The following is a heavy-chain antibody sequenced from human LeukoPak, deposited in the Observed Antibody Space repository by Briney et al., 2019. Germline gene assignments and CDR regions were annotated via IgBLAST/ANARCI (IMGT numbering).Heavy chain of an antibody. D-gene: IGHD6-19*01. CDR3: AREFRSGYNSRWFDY. CDR2: IKQGGSEK. Sequence: GGSLRLSCAASGFTFSDYYMSWIRQAPGKGLEWVANIKQGGSEKWYVDSVKGRFTISRDNAKNSLYLQMNSLRVEDTAVYYCAREFRSGYNSRWFDYWGQGTLVTVSS. V-gene: IGHV3-7*01. CDR1: GFTFSDYY. J-gene: IGHJ5*01.